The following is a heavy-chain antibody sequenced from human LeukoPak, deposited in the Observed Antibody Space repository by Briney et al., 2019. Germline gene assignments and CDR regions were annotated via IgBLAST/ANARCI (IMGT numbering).Heavy chain of an antibody. CDR1: GGSISSYY. D-gene: IGHD3-9*01. V-gene: IGHV4-59*01. Sequence: SETLSLTCTVSGGSISSYYWSWIRQPPGKGLEWIGYIYYSGSTNYNPSLKSRVTISVKTSKNQFSLKLSSVTAADTAVYYCAREAYYDILTGYYSHYYYYMDVWGKGTTVTISS. CDR3: AREAYYDILTGYYSHYYYYMDV. J-gene: IGHJ6*03. CDR2: IYYSGST.